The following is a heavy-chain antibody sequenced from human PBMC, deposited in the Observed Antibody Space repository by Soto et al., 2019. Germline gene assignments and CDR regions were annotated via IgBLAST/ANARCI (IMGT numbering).Heavy chain of an antibody. D-gene: IGHD5-12*01. CDR3: ARRVATTIFDY. V-gene: IGHV2-26*01. J-gene: IGHJ4*02. Sequence: ESGPTLVNPTETLPLNFTVAGFPLSNARMGVSWIRQPPGKALEWLAHIFSNDEKSYSTSLKSRLTISKDTSKSQVVLTMTNMDPVDTATYYCARRVATTIFDYWGQGTLVTVSS. CDR2: IFSNDEK. CDR1: GFPLSNARMG.